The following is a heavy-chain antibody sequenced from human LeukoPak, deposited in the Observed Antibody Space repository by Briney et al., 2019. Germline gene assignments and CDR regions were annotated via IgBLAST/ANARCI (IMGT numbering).Heavy chain of an antibody. D-gene: IGHD6-19*01. CDR3: ARGSSGWPPRYPGWFDP. J-gene: IGHJ5*02. CDR2: IIPIFGTA. CDR1: GGTFSSYA. V-gene: IGHV1-69*05. Sequence: ASVKVSCKASGGTFSSYAISWVRQAPGQGLEWMGGIIPIFGTANYAQKFQGRVTITTDESTSTAYMELSSLRSEDTAVYYCARGSSGWPPRYPGWFDPWGQGTLVTVSS.